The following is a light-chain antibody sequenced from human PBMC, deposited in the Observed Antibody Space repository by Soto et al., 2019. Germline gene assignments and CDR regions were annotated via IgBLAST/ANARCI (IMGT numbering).Light chain of an antibody. J-gene: IGLJ1*01. CDR3: SSYTNINTRACV. CDR2: EVT. Sequence: QSVLTQPASVSGSPGQSITISCTGTSGDIGSYNRVSWYQQHPGKAPKLIIYEVTDRPSGVSNRFSGSKSGNTASLTISGLQAEDEAEYYCSSYTNINTRACVFRTGTKVTVL. V-gene: IGLV2-14*01. CDR1: SGDIGSYNR.